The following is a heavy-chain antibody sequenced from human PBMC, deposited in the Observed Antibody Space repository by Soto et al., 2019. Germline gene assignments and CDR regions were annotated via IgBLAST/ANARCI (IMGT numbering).Heavy chain of an antibody. V-gene: IGHV4-30-4*01. CDR2: IYYSGST. J-gene: IGHJ6*02. D-gene: IGHD3-10*01. CDR3: ARDRLRGVQRGYYYYYGMDV. Sequence: QVQLQESGPGLVKPSQTLSLTCTVSGGSISSGDYYWSWIRQPPGKGLEWIGYIYYSGSTYYNPSLKSRVTISVDTSKNQFSLKLSSVTAADTAVYYCARDRLRGVQRGYYYYYGMDVWGQGTTVTVSS. CDR1: GGSISSGDYY.